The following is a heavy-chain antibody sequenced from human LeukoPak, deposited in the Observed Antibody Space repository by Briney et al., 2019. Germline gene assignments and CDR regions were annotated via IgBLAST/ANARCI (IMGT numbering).Heavy chain of an antibody. CDR3: ARHRPKYDFWSGPDAFEI. CDR1: GGSFSGYY. D-gene: IGHD3-3*01. CDR2: MYYSGST. V-gene: IGHV4-59*08. J-gene: IGHJ3*02. Sequence: SETLSLTCAVYGGSFSGYYWSWIRQPPGKGLEWIGYMYYSGSTNYNPSLKSRVTISVDTSKNQFSLKLSSVTAADTAVYYCARHRPKYDFWSGPDAFEIWGQGTMVTVSS.